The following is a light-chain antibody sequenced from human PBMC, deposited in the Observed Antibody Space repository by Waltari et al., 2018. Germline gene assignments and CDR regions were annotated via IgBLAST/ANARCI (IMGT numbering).Light chain of an antibody. V-gene: IGLV2-8*01. CDR1: SSAIASSNS. CDR3: SSYVGSNNFVV. Sequence: QSALTQPPSAPGSPGQSATISCPGTSSAIASSNSVPWYQRHPDRAPKLILFQSPKRPSGVPDRFSGSKSGNTASLTVFGLQAEDEADYYCSSYVGSNNFVVFGGGTKLTVL. J-gene: IGLJ2*01. CDR2: QSP.